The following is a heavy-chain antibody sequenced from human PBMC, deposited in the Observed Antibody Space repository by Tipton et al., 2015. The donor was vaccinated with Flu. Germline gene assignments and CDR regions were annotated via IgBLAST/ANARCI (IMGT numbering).Heavy chain of an antibody. CDR2: IYYSGST. CDR3: ARLAPLYGSSAVWEYYFDF. CDR1: GGSISSYY. V-gene: IGHV4-59*08. J-gene: IGHJ4*02. D-gene: IGHD2-2*01. Sequence: TLSLTCTVPGGSISSYYWSWIRQPPGKGLEWIGYIYYSGSTNYNPSLKSRVTISVHTSKNQFSLKLSSVTAADTAVFYCARLAPLYGSSAVWEYYFDFWGQGTLGTVSS.